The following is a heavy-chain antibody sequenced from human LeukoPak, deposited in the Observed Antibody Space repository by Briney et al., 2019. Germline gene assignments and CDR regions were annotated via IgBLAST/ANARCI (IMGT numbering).Heavy chain of an antibody. CDR3: ARFDRDEAWFGP. V-gene: IGHV4-39*02. Sequence: SESLSLTWTVSGGSISRHTFYWAWIRQPPGKGLEWVGSIFYSVSTYYNPSFESRVTISVDTSKNHFSLNLSSVTAADTAVYHCARFDRDEAWFGPWGQGARLTVSS. D-gene: IGHD3-9*01. CDR1: GGSISRHTFY. CDR2: IFYSVST. J-gene: IGHJ5*02.